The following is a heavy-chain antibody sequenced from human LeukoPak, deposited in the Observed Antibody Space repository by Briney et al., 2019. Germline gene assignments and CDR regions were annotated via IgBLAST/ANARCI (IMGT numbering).Heavy chain of an antibody. J-gene: IGHJ4*02. V-gene: IGHV1-2*02. CDR2: INPNSGGT. CDR3: ARTNSGWLLQSSSDFDY. D-gene: IGHD6-19*01. CDR1: GYTFTGYY. Sequence: GASVRVSCKASGYTFTGYYMHWVRQAPGQGLEWMGWINPNSGGTNYAQKFQGRVTMTRDTSISTAYMELSRLRSDDTAVYYCARTNSGWLLQSSSDFDYWGQGTLVTVSS.